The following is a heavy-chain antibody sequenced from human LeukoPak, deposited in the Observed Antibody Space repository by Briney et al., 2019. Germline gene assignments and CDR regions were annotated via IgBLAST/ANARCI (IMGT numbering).Heavy chain of an antibody. CDR1: GYTFTSYD. V-gene: IGHV1-8*01. D-gene: IGHD5-24*01. CDR3: ARGVGDGYNFDY. J-gene: IGHJ4*02. CDR2: MNPNSGNT. Sequence: ASVKVSCKASGYTFTSYDINWVRQATGQGLEWMGWMNPNSGNTGYAQKFQGRVTMTRNTSISTAYMELSSLRSEDTAVHYCARGVGDGYNFDYWGQGTLVTVSS.